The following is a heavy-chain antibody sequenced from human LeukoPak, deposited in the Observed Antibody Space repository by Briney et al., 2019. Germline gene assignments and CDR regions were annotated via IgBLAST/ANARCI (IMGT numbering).Heavy chain of an antibody. Sequence: SETLSLTCTVSGGSISSGDYYWSWIRQPPGKGLEWVGYIYYSGSTNYNPSLKSRVTISVDTSKNQFSLKLSSVTAADTAVYYCAREEYYYGSGPPGGHFFDIWGQGTMVTVSS. V-gene: IGHV4-61*08. CDR3: AREEYYYGSGPPGGHFFDI. D-gene: IGHD3-10*01. CDR1: GGSISSGDYY. CDR2: IYYSGST. J-gene: IGHJ3*02.